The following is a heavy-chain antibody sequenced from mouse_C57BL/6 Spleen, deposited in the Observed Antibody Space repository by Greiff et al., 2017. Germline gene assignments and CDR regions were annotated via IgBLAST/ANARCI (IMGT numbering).Heavy chain of an antibody. Sequence: QVQLQQPGAELVKPGASVKLSCKASGYTFTSYWMHWVKQRPGQGLEWIGMIHPNSGSTNYNEKFKSKATLTVDKSSSTAYMQLSSLTSEDSAVYYCARSVPYDYDGDYYAMDYWGQGTSVTVSS. CDR1: GYTFTSYW. J-gene: IGHJ4*01. D-gene: IGHD2-4*01. CDR3: ARSVPYDYDGDYYAMDY. CDR2: IHPNSGST. V-gene: IGHV1-64*01.